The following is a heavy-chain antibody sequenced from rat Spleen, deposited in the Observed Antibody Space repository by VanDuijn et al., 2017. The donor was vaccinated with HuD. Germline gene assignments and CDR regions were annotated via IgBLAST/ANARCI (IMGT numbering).Heavy chain of an antibody. D-gene: IGHD3-7*01. J-gene: IGHJ2*01. CDR1: GYSITSNY. V-gene: IGHV3-3*01. CDR3: ASEVPPLDH. Sequence: EVQLQESGPGLVKPSQSLSLTCSVTGYSITSNYWGWIRKFPGNKMEWMGYINAAGTTNYNPSLKSRISITRDTSKNQFFLQMNKLGSEDTAIYYCASEVPPLDHWGQGVMVTVSS. CDR2: INAAGTT.